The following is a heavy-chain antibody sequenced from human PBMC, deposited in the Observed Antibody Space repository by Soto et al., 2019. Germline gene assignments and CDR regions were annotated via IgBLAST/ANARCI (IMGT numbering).Heavy chain of an antibody. V-gene: IGHV4-30-4*01. CDR1: GASLDGSDFY. Sequence: QVQLQESGPGLVKPSQTLSLTCTVSGASLDGSDFYWSWIRQPPGEGLQWIGHIYYSGSTYYNSSLKSRLTISVDTSKNEFYLSLTSVTAADTAVYYCARVGMTATQPTYLDLWGRGTLITVSS. J-gene: IGHJ2*01. CDR2: IYYSGST. CDR3: ARVGMTATQPTYLDL. D-gene: IGHD2-15*01.